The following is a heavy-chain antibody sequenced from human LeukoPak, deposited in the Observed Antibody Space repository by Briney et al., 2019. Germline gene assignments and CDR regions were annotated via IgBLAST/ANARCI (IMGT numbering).Heavy chain of an antibody. CDR2: IYTSGST. D-gene: IGHD6-19*01. V-gene: IGHV4-59*01. J-gene: IGHJ4*02. Sequence: SGTLSLTRTVSGGSISDYYWSWVRQPPGKGLEWLGYIYTSGSTNYSPPLKSRVTISAGTSKHQFSLKLSSVTAADTAVYYCARVNRIAVAPIHLDYWGQGTLVTVSS. CDR3: ARVNRIAVAPIHLDY. CDR1: GGSISDYY.